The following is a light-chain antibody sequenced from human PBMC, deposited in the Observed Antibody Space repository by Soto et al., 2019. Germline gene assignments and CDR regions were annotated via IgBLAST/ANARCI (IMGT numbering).Light chain of an antibody. CDR2: GNS. J-gene: IGLJ2*01. CDR3: QSYDSSLSGYVV. CDR1: SSNIGAGYD. Sequence: QSVLTQPPSVSGAPGQRVTISCTGSSSNIGAGYDVHWYQQLPGTAPKLLIYGNSNRPSGVPDRFSGSKSVTSASLAITGLQAEDEADYSCQSYDSSLSGYVVFGGGTKVTVL. V-gene: IGLV1-40*01.